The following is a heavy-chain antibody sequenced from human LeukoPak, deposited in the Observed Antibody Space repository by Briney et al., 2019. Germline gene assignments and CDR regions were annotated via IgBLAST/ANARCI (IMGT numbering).Heavy chain of an antibody. CDR2: ISYEGSDK. J-gene: IGHJ3*02. Sequence: PGGSLRLSCAASGFSFSDYAMHWVRQAPGKGLEWVAIISYEGSDKYNEDSVKGRFTISRDNSKNTLYLQMNSLRAEDTAVYYCASGGPSAFDIWGQGTMVTVSS. CDR1: GFSFSDYA. V-gene: IGHV3-30-3*01. CDR3: ASGGPSAFDI. D-gene: IGHD3-10*01.